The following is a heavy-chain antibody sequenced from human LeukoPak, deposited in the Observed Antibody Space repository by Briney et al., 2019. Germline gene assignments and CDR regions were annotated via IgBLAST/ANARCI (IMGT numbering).Heavy chain of an antibody. J-gene: IGHJ3*02. CDR1: GGAFCGYY. Sequence: PSETLSLTCAVYGGAFCGYYWSWIRQPPGKGLEWIGEINHSGSTNYNPSLKSRVTISVDTSKHQFSLKLSSVTAADTAVYYRASLNWDDAFDIWGQGTMVTVSS. V-gene: IGHV4-34*01. CDR2: INHSGST. D-gene: IGHD7-27*01. CDR3: ASLNWDDAFDI.